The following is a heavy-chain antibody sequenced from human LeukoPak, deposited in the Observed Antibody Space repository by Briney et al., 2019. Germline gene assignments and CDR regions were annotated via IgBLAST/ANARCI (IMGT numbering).Heavy chain of an antibody. CDR3: ANPLRESSGREYFDV. J-gene: IGHJ2*01. Sequence: PGGSLRLSCAASAFTFSSYAMSWVRQAPGKGLEWVSAVSGSGGSTYYADSVKGRFTISRDNSKNTLYLQMNSLRAEDTAEYYCANPLRESSGREYFDVWGRGTLVTVSS. D-gene: IGHD6-19*01. V-gene: IGHV3-23*01. CDR2: VSGSGGST. CDR1: AFTFSSYA.